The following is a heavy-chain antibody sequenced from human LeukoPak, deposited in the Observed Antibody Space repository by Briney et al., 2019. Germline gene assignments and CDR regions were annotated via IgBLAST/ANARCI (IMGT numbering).Heavy chain of an antibody. CDR3: ARNMVGETTFDY. D-gene: IGHD2/OR15-2a*01. CDR1: GGSISGNNW. V-gene: IGHV4-4*02. J-gene: IGHJ4*02. CDR2: ISHSGST. Sequence: PSGTLSLTCAVSGGSISGNNWWSWVRRPPGKGLEWIGEISHSGSTGYNSSLKSRVTISVDKSKNQFSLKLSSVTAADTAVYYCARNMVGETTFDYWGQGTLVTVSS.